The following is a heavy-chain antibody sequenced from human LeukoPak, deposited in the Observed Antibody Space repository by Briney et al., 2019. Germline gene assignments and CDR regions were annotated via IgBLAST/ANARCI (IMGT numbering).Heavy chain of an antibody. V-gene: IGHV3-33*01. J-gene: IGHJ3*02. CDR3: ARNQDYGVYNSVGAFDI. Sequence: GRSLILSCAASGFTFSSYGMHWVRQAPGKGLEWVAVIWYDGSNKYYADSVKGRFTISRDNSKNTLYLQMNSLRAEDTAVYYCARNQDYGVYNSVGAFDIWGQGTMVTVSS. CDR2: IWYDGSNK. CDR1: GFTFSSYG. D-gene: IGHD4-17*01.